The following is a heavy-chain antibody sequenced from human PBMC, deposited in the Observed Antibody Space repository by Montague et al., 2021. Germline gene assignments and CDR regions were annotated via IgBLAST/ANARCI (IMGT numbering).Heavy chain of an antibody. CDR3: TRKGWFGDYGFDI. D-gene: IGHD3-10*01. CDR1: GASISSSNYQ. J-gene: IGHJ3*02. V-gene: IGHV4-39*01. CDR2: IYYSGTT. Sequence: SETLSLTCTVSGASISSSNYQWGWIRQPPGKGPEWIGSIYYSGTTYYNPSLRSRVTISVDTSENQFSLKLNSVTAADTAFYYRTRKGWFGDYGFDIWGQGTMVTVSS.